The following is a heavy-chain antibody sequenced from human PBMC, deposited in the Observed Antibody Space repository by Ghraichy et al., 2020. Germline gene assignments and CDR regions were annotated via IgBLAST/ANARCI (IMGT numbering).Heavy chain of an antibody. CDR2: IKTTGTT. V-gene: IGHV3-15*05. CDR3: TTYNQKDAFDF. Sequence: LSLTCAAPGITFSNVWMSWVSQAPGKGLEWVGRIKTTGTTDYAAPVKGRFTISRDDSKKMLYLQMNSLKTEDTAAYYCTTYNQKDAFDFWGQGTVVTVPS. CDR1: GITFSNVW. J-gene: IGHJ3*01. D-gene: IGHD1-14*01.